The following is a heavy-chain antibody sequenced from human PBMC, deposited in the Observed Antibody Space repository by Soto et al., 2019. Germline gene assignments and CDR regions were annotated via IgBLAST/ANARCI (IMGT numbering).Heavy chain of an antibody. CDR1: GFSFSISP. J-gene: IGHJ4*02. CDR3: ARDPKTSGGQHWAFNYFDS. V-gene: IGHV3-30-3*01. D-gene: IGHD7-27*01. CDR2: ISCDGTNK. Sequence: QVQLVESGGGVVQPGRSLRLSCAASGFSFSISPMHWVRQAPGKGPEWVALISCDGTNKFYADSVKGRFTISRDNSKSTLYLHVDSLRPEDAAVYYCARDPKTSGGQHWAFNYFDSWGQGTLVTVSS.